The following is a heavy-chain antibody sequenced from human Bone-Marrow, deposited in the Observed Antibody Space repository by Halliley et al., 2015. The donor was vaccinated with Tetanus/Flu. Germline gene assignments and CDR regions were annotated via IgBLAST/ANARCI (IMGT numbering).Heavy chain of an antibody. Sequence: PGKGLEWVGYIRDKDKGATTEYAASVRGRFTISRDDSKSSAFLQMNNLKIEDSGVYYCTSRPFWGQGTLVTVSP. V-gene: IGHV3-49*02. J-gene: IGHJ4*02. CDR3: TSRPF. CDR2: IRDKDKGATT.